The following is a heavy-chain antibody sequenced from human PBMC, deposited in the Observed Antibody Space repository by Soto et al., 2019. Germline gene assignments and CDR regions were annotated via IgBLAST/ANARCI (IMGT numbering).Heavy chain of an antibody. D-gene: IGHD3-10*01. J-gene: IGHJ4*02. CDR2: IYWDDNK. CDR3: AHCRPGRMSFAY. Sequence: QITLKESCPTLVKPTQTLTLTCTFSGFSLTTSGVGVGWIRQPPGKALEWLALIYWDDNKRYSPTLKTRLTITKDTSKNQVVLTMTTMDPVDTAPYFCAHCRPGRMSFAYWGLGTLVTVSS. CDR1: GFSLTTSGVG. V-gene: IGHV2-5*02.